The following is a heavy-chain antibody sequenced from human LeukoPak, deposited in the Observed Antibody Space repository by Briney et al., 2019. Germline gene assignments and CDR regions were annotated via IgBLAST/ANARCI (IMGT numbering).Heavy chain of an antibody. CDR3: AGESRYYYGMDV. V-gene: IGHV4-30-2*01. CDR1: GGSISSGGYS. CDR2: IYHSGST. Sequence: SETLSLTCAVSGGSISSGGYSWSWFRQPPGRGLEGIGYIYHSGSTYYNPSLKSRVTISVDRSKNQFSLKLSSVTAADTAVYYCAGESRYYYGMDVWGQGTTVTVSS. J-gene: IGHJ6*02.